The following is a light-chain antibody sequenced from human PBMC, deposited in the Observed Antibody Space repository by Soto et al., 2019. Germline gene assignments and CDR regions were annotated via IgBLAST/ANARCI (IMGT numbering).Light chain of an antibody. CDR3: QKYNSAPLT. V-gene: IGKV1-27*01. Sequence: DIQMTQSPSSLSASVGERVTITCRASQAISIYLAWYQQKPGKVPELLIYAATTLQSGVPSRFSGSGSGTEFTLTISSLQPEDVATYYCQKYNSAPLTFGPGTKVDIK. CDR2: AAT. J-gene: IGKJ3*01. CDR1: QAISIY.